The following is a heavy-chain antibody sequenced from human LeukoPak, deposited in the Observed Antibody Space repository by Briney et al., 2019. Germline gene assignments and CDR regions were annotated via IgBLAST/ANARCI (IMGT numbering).Heavy chain of an antibody. CDR3: ASGVYDSSGYGFDY. CDR2: ISSNGGST. Sequence: GGSLRLSCAASGFTFSSYAMHWVRQAPGKGLEYVSAISSNGGSTYYANSVKGRFTISRDNSNNTLYLQMGSLRAEDMAVYYCASGVYDSSGYGFDYWGQGTLVTVSS. J-gene: IGHJ4*02. CDR1: GFTFSSYA. V-gene: IGHV3-64*01. D-gene: IGHD3-22*01.